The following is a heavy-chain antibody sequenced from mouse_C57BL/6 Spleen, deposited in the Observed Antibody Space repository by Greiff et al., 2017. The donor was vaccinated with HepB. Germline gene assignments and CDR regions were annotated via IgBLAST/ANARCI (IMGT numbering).Heavy chain of an antibody. CDR3: ARTHCCNWYFDV. J-gene: IGHJ1*03. Sequence: VQLQQPGAELVMPGASVKLSCKASGYTFTSYWMHWVKQRPGQGLEWIGEIDPSDSYTNYNQKFKGKSTLTVDKTSSTTYMQLSSLTSEDSAVYYCARTHCCNWYFDVWGTGTTVTVSS. CDR1: GYTFTSYW. V-gene: IGHV1-69*01. CDR2: IDPSDSYT.